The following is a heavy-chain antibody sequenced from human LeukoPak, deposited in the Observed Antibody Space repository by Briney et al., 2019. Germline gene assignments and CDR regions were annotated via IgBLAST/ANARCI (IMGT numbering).Heavy chain of an antibody. Sequence: PGASLRLSCAASGFTFSAFAMSWVRQAPGKGLEWVSAIGGAGSTYYADSVKGRFTISRDNSKKTLYLQMNSLRAEDTAVYYCAKESFAAGCSSTSCYPRPPHYYNYGMDVWGQGTTVTVSS. J-gene: IGHJ6*02. V-gene: IGHV3-23*01. CDR3: AKESFAAGCSSTSCYPRPPHYYNYGMDV. CDR2: IGGAGST. CDR1: GFTFSAFA. D-gene: IGHD2-2*01.